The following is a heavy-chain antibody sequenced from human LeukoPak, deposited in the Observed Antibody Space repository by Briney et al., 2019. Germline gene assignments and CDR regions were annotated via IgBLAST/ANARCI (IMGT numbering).Heavy chain of an antibody. CDR2: ISGSGDST. D-gene: IGHD1-26*01. CDR3: AKDRPGNFDY. Sequence: GGSLRLSCAASGFSFRSSAMSWVRQAPGKGPEWVSAISGSGDSTYYADSVKGRFTISRDNSKNTLYLQMNSLRAEDTAVYYCAKDRPGNFDYWGQGTLVTVSS. J-gene: IGHJ4*02. V-gene: IGHV3-23*01. CDR1: GFSFRSSA.